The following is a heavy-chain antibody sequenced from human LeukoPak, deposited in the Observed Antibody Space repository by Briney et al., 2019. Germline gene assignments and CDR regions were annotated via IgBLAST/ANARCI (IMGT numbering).Heavy chain of an antibody. CDR1: GYTFTGYY. D-gene: IGHD3-10*01. CDR3: ARVGITMVRGVINHWFDP. J-gene: IGHJ5*02. CDR2: INPSSGGT. V-gene: IGHV1-2*02. Sequence: ASVKVSCKASGYTFTGYYMHWVRQAPGQGLEWMGWINPSSGGTNYAQKFQGRVTMTRDTPISTAYMELSRLRSDDTAVYYCARVGITMVRGVINHWFDPWGQGTLVTVSS.